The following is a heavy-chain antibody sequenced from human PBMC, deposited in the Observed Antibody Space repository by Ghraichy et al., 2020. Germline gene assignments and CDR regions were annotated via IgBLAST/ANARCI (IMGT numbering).Heavy chain of an antibody. CDR1: GGTFSSYA. D-gene: IGHD3-16*01. J-gene: IGHJ4*02. CDR3: AILTHYDYVWGSSNDRPDY. Sequence: SVKVSCKASGGTFSSYAISWVRQAPGQGLEWMGGIIPIFGTANYAQKFQGRVTITADESTSTAYMELSSLRSEDTAVYYCAILTHYDYVWGSSNDRPDYWGQGTLVTVSS. V-gene: IGHV1-69*13. CDR2: IIPIFGTA.